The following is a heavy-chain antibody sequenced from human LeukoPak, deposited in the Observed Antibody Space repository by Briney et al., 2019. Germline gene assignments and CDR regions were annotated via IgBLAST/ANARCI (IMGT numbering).Heavy chain of an antibody. D-gene: IGHD6-6*01. CDR1: GFTFSGHS. CDR3: ARGRPYRMDV. Sequence: GGSLRLSCVASGFTFSGHSMHWVRQAPGKGLEWVSYISSSSSLIHNADSVKGRFTISRDNAKNSLYLQMNSLRDEDTAVYYCARGRPYRMDVWGRGTTVTVSS. J-gene: IGHJ6*02. CDR2: ISSSSSLI. V-gene: IGHV3-48*02.